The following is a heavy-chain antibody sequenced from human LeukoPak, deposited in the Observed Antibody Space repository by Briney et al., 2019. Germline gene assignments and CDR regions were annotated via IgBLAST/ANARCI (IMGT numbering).Heavy chain of an antibody. CDR3: ARDLGSSDPPDY. Sequence: GESLRLSCAASGFTFSSYSMNWVRQAPGKGLEWVSSISTSSSYIYYADSVKGRFTISRDNAKNSLYLQMNSLRAKDTAVYYCARDLGSSDPPDYWGRGTLVTVSS. CDR1: GFTFSSYS. J-gene: IGHJ4*02. V-gene: IGHV3-21*01. CDR2: ISTSSSYI. D-gene: IGHD6-6*01.